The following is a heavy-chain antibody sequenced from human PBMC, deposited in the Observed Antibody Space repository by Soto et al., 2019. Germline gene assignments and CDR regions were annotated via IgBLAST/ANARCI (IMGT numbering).Heavy chain of an antibody. Sequence: PGGSLRLSCAASGFTFSSYGMHWVRQAPGKGLEWVAVISYDGNNKYYADSVKGRFTISRDNSKNTLSLHLNTLRVEDTAVYHCEKDRVGGGFYTPLGYWGQGTLVTVSS. J-gene: IGHJ4*02. CDR3: EKDRVGGGFYTPLGY. V-gene: IGHV3-30*18. CDR2: ISYDGNNK. CDR1: GFTFSSYG. D-gene: IGHD3-3*01.